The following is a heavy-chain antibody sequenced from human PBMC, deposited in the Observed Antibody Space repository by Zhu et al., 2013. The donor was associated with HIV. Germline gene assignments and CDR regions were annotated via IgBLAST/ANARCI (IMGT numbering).Heavy chain of an antibody. CDR2: IIPILGIA. CDR3: ARDAEEMATISHKFDY. D-gene: IGHD5-12*01. J-gene: IGHJ4*02. V-gene: IGHV1-69*08. Sequence: QVQLVQSGAEVKKPGSSVKVSCKASGGTFSSYTISWVRQAPGQGLEWMGRIIPILGIANYAQKFQGRVTITADKSTSTAYMELSSLRSEDTAVYYCARDAEEMATISHKFDYWGQGTLVTVSS. CDR1: GGTFSSYT.